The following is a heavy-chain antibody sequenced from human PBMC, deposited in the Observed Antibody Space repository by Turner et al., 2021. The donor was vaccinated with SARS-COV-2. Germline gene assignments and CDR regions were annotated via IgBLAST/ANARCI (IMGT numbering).Heavy chain of an antibody. V-gene: IGHV3-7*01. Sequence: EVQLVESGGGLVQPGGSLGLSCAASGFTFSSYWMGWVRQAPGKGVEWVANIKQDESEKYYVDSVKGRFTISRDNAKNSMYLQMNSLRAEDTAVYYCARMELPFTGFDYWGQGTLVTVSS. CDR3: ARMELPFTGFDY. CDR1: GFTFSSYW. J-gene: IGHJ4*02. CDR2: IKQDESEK. D-gene: IGHD1-7*01.